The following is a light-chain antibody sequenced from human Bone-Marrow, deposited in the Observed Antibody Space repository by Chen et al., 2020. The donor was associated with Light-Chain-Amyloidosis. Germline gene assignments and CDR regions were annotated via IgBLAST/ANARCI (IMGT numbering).Light chain of an antibody. Sequence: IVLTQSPGTLSLSPGERATLSCRATQSVSSSYLAWYQQKPGQAPRLLIYYAPSRAVGIPDRFSGSGSGTDFTLTISRLEPEDFALYYCQQCGTSLWTFGKGTKVEIK. CDR2: YAP. CDR3: QQCGTSLWT. J-gene: IGKJ1*01. V-gene: IGKV3-20*01. CDR1: QSVSSSY.